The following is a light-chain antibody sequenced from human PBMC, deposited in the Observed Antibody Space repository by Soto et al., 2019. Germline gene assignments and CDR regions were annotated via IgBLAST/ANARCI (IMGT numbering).Light chain of an antibody. J-gene: IGKJ3*01. Sequence: EIVLTQSPGTLSLSPGERATLSCRASQSVSSSYLAWYQQKPGQAPRLLIYGASSRATGIPDRFSGSGSGTDFTLNISRLEPEDFAVYYCQQYGGSPLFTFGPGTKVDIK. V-gene: IGKV3-20*01. CDR1: QSVSSSY. CDR2: GAS. CDR3: QQYGGSPLFT.